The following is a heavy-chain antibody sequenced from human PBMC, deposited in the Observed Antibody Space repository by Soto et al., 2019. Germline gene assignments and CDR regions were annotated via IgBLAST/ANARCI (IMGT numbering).Heavy chain of an antibody. CDR3: ARGYQASGFDY. Sequence: PSDTLSLTCIVSGGSISTYYWSWIRQPPDRGLEWIGYIYYTGSTDYSPSLKSRVSISVDTSKNEFSLKMNSVTAADTAVYYCARGYQASGFDYWGQGNMVTVSS. CDR2: IYYTGST. V-gene: IGHV4-59*01. J-gene: IGHJ4*02. D-gene: IGHD2-2*01. CDR1: GGSISTYY.